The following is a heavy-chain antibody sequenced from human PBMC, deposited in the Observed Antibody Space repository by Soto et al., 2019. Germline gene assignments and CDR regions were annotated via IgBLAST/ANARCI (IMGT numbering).Heavy chain of an antibody. CDR3: ARGSSTSCYWCWFAP. D-gene: IGHD2-2*01. J-gene: IGHJ5*02. V-gene: IGHV1-3*01. CDR1: GYTFTSYA. CDR2: INAGNGNT. Sequence: ASVKVSCKASGYTFTSYAMHWVRQAPGQRLEWMGWINAGNGNTKYSQKCQGTVTITRVTSASTAYMELSSLRSEDTAVYYCARGSSTSCYWCWFAPCGQGTLVTVS.